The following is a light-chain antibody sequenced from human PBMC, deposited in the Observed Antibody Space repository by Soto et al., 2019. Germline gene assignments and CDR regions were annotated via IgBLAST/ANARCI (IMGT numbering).Light chain of an antibody. CDR3: QQYGRSPHLFT. V-gene: IGKV3-20*01. J-gene: IGKJ3*01. CDR2: GAS. CDR1: QSVSNTY. Sequence: EIVLTQSTGTMSLSPGERATLSCRASQSVSNTYLAWYQQKPGQAPRLLIYGASSRATGIPDRFSGSGSGTDFTLTISRLEPDDFAVYYCQQYGRSPHLFTFGPGTKVEI.